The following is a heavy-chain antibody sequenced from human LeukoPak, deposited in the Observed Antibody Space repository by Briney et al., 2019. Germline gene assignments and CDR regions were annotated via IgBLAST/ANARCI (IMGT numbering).Heavy chain of an antibody. CDR3: AKVARDIYYYYYMDV. Sequence: PGGSLRLSCAASGFTFSYYEMIWVRQAPGKGLEWVSAISGSGGSTYYADSVKGRFTISRDNSKNTLYLQMNSLRAEDTAVYYCAKVARDIYYYYYMDVWGKGTTVTVSS. J-gene: IGHJ6*03. CDR1: GFTFSYYE. CDR2: ISGSGGST. V-gene: IGHV3-23*01.